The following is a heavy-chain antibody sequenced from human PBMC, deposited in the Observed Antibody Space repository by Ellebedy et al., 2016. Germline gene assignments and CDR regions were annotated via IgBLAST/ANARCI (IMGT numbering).Heavy chain of an antibody. Sequence: SETLSLTCTVSGDSISSSRDHWGWIRQPPGKGLEWIGSIYYSGYTYYNPSLKSRVSISVDTSKNQFSLKLSSVTAADTAVYYCARQFDDYNPFDYWGQGTLVTVSS. D-gene: IGHD5-24*01. CDR3: ARQFDDYNPFDY. CDR2: IYYSGYT. V-gene: IGHV4-39*01. J-gene: IGHJ4*02. CDR1: GDSISSSRDH.